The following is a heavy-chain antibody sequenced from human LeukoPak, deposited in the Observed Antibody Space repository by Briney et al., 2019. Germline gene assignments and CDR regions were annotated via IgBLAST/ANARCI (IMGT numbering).Heavy chain of an antibody. D-gene: IGHD6-19*01. Sequence: SQTLSLTCAISGDSVSSNSAAWNWIRQSPSRGLEWLGRTYYRSKWYNDYAVSVKSRITINPDTSKNQFSLQLNSVTPEDTAVYYCAREVEVSGYSSGWHGQDVFDYWGQGTLVTVSS. J-gene: IGHJ4*02. CDR2: TYYRSKWYN. CDR3: AREVEVSGYSSGWHGQDVFDY. V-gene: IGHV6-1*01. CDR1: GDSVSSNSAA.